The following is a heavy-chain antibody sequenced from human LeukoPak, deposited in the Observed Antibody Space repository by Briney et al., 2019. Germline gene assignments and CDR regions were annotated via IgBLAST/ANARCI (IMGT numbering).Heavy chain of an antibody. J-gene: IGHJ6*02. V-gene: IGHV3-30*18. CDR3: AKDLANYYYYGMDV. CDR1: GFTFSSYG. D-gene: IGHD5-12*01. Sequence: GGSLRLSCAASGFTFSSYGMHWVRQAPGKGLEWVAVISYDGSNKYYADSVKGRFTISRDNSKNTLYLQMNSLSAEDTAVYYCAKDLANYYYYGMDVWGQGTTVTVSS. CDR2: ISYDGSNK.